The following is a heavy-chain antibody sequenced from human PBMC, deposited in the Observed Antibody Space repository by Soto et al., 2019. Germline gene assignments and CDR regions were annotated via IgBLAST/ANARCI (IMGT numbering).Heavy chain of an antibody. CDR1: GYTFTGYY. V-gene: IGHV1-2*02. CDR3: SRATLAAAATLTLEL. Sequence: QVRLVQSGAEVKKPGASVRISCKASGYTFTGYYIHWVRQAPGQGLEWMGWINPNSGATNYAQKFQGRVTMTRDTSISTAYMELNRLTSDDTAVYFCSRATLAAAATLTLELWGQGTLVTVSS. D-gene: IGHD6-13*01. J-gene: IGHJ4*02. CDR2: INPNSGAT.